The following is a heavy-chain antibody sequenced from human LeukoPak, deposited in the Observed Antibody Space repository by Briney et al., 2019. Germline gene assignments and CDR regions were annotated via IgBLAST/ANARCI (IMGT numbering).Heavy chain of an antibody. CDR2: IYSGGST. D-gene: IGHD3-3*01. CDR1: GFTVSSNY. V-gene: IGHV3-53*01. CDR3: AKVPWEFWSGYFDY. Sequence: PGGSLRLSCAASGFTVSSNYMSWVRQAPGKGLEWVSVIYSGGSTYYADSVKGRFTISRDNSKNTLSLQMNSLRAEDTAVYYCAKVPWEFWSGYFDYWGQGTLVTGSS. J-gene: IGHJ4*02.